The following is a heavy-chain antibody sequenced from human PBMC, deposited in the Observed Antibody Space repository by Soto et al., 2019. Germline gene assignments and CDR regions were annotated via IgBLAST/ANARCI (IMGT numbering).Heavy chain of an antibody. D-gene: IGHD6-19*01. CDR1: GFTFSSYA. CDR3: ASSGPFRTDY. V-gene: IGHV3-30-3*01. Sequence: GGSLRLSCAASGFTFSSYAMHWVRQAPGKGLEWVAVISYDGSNKYYADSVKGRFTISRDNSKNTLYLQMNSLRAEDTAVYYCASSGPFRTDYWGQGTLVTVSS. J-gene: IGHJ4*02. CDR2: ISYDGSNK.